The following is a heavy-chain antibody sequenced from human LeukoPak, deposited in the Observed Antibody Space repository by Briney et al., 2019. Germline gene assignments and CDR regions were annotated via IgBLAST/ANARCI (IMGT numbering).Heavy chain of an antibody. V-gene: IGHV4-61*02. CDR3: ARVDYYDSNGYYNHDSFDI. CDR2: IYTSGST. Sequence: PSETLSLTCTVSGGSVSSGSYYWSWIRQPAGKGLEWIGRIYTSGSTNYNPSLKSRVTMSVDTSKNQFSLKLSSVTAADTAMYYCARVDYYDSNGYYNHDSFDIWGQGTMVTVSS. J-gene: IGHJ3*02. CDR1: GGSVSSGSYY. D-gene: IGHD3-22*01.